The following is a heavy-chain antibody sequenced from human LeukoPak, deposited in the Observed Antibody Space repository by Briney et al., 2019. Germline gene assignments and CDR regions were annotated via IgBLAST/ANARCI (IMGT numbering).Heavy chain of an antibody. CDR2: IYYSGST. CDR3: ARGFRDGYGYYFDY. D-gene: IGHD5-24*01. CDR1: GGSISSYY. J-gene: IGHJ4*02. V-gene: IGHV4-59*01. Sequence: SETLSLTCTVSGGSISSYYWSWIRQPPGKGLEWIAYIYYSGSTNYNPSLKSRVTISVDTSKNQFSLKLSSVTAADTAVYYCARGFRDGYGYYFDYWGQGTLVTVSS.